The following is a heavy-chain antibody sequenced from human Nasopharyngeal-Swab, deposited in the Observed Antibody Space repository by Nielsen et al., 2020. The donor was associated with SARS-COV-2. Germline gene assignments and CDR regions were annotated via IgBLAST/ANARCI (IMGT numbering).Heavy chain of an antibody. CDR3: ARETPTLGAFDI. V-gene: IGHV3-53*01. J-gene: IGHJ3*02. D-gene: IGHD7-27*01. CDR1: GFTVSSNY. CDR2: FYSSGST. Sequence: LKISCAASGFTVSSNYMSWVRQAPGKGLEWVSIFYSSGSTYYADSVEGRFTISRDSSKNTLYLQMNNLRADDTAVYYCARETPTLGAFDIWGQGALVIVSS.